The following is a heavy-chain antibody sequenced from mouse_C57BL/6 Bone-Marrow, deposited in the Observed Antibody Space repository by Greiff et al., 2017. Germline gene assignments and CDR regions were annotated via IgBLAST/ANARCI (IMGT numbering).Heavy chain of an antibody. J-gene: IGHJ4*01. CDR1: GFTFSSYA. V-gene: IGHV5-4*01. CDR3: ARDSPNYYAMDY. CDR2: ISDGGSYT. Sequence: EVQGVESGGGLVKPGGSLKLSCAASGFTFSSYAMSGVRQTPEKRLEWVATISDGGSYTDYPDNVKGRFTISRDKAKKNLYLQMSHLKSEDTAMYYCARDSPNYYAMDYWGQGTSLTVSS.